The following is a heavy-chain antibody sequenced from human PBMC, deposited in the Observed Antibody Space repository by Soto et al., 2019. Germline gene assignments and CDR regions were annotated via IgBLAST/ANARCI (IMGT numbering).Heavy chain of an antibody. V-gene: IGHV3-23*01. Sequence: DVQLLESGGGLVQPGGSLKLSCAASGFSFSSYAMVWVRQAPGKGLEWVAVISARGGSSYFADSVKGRFTLSRDNSKNVLSLEMNSLTAEDTAIYFCAKGSFEYSASVDNWGQGTLVVVSS. CDR2: ISARGGSS. CDR3: AKGSFEYSASVDN. D-gene: IGHD5-12*01. J-gene: IGHJ4*02. CDR1: GFSFSSYA.